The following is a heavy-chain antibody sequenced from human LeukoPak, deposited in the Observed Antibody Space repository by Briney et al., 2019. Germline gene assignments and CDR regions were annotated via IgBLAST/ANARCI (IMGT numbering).Heavy chain of an antibody. V-gene: IGHV4-34*01. J-gene: IGHJ5*02. D-gene: IGHD1-26*01. CDR3: ARVSGSYRGNWFDP. CDR2: INHSGST. Sequence: SETLSLTCAVYGGSFSGYYWSWIRQPPGKGLEWIGEINHSGSTYYNPSLKSRVTISVDTSKNQFSLKLSSVTAADTAVYYCARVSGSYRGNWFDPWGQGTLVTVSS. CDR1: GGSFSGYY.